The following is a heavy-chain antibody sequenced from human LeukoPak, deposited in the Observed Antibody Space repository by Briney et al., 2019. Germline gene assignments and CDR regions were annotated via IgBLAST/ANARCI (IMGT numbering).Heavy chain of an antibody. CDR3: ATSSRNWGPDGFDI. CDR1: VFSVTNNS. J-gene: IGHJ3*02. CDR2: IFGGVDT. D-gene: IGHD7-27*01. Sequence: GGSLRLSCEASVFSVTNNSMSWVRQAPRKGLEWVSHIFGGVDTYYADSVRGRFIISRDSSKNTLYLQMNSLRAEDTAVYYCATSSRNWGPDGFDIWGQGIMVTVSS. V-gene: IGHV3-66*01.